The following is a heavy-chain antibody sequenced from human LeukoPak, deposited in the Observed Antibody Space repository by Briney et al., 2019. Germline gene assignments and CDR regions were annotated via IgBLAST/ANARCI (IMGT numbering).Heavy chain of an antibody. D-gene: IGHD3-10*01. Sequence: ASVKVSCKAPGYTFTGYYIHWVRQAPGQGLEWMGWINPKSGGTNYAQKFQGRVTMTRDTSISTAYVELSRLRSDDTAVYFCARVIGFGELSLGYWGQGTLVTVSS. V-gene: IGHV1-2*02. CDR3: ARVIGFGELSLGY. CDR2: INPKSGGT. CDR1: GYTFTGYY. J-gene: IGHJ4*02.